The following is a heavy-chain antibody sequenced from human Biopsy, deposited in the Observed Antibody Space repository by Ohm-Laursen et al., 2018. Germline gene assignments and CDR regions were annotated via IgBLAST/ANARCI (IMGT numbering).Heavy chain of an antibody. D-gene: IGHD6-19*01. J-gene: IGHJ4*02. CDR2: INHSGST. Sequence: SDTLSLTCAVYGGSFSGYYWSWIRQPPGKGLEWIGEINHSGSTNYNPSLKSRVTISVDTSKNQFSLKLSSATAADTAVYYWARGRLRAVARFDYWGQGTLATVSS. CDR3: ARGRLRAVARFDY. V-gene: IGHV4-34*01. CDR1: GGSFSGYY.